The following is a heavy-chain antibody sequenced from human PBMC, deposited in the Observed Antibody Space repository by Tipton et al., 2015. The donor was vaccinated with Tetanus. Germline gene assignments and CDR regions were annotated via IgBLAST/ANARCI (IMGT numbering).Heavy chain of an antibody. CDR3: AKGSELYTPLDY. CDR2: ISGSGGST. J-gene: IGHJ4*02. D-gene: IGHD1-26*01. V-gene: IGHV3-23*01. Sequence: SLRLSCAASGFTFSSYAMSWVRQAPGKGLEWVSAISGSGGSTYYADSVKGRFTISIDNSKNTLYLQMNSLRAEDTAVYYCAKGSELYTPLDYWGQGTLVTVSS. CDR1: GFTFSSYA.